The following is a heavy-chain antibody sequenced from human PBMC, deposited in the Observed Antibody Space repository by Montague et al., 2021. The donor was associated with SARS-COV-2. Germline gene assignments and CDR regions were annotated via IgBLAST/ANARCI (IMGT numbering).Heavy chain of an antibody. V-gene: IGHV6-1*01. D-gene: IGHD1-26*01. CDR3: ARYSYSGTYFGLNDAFDI. CDR1: GDSVSSNNAA. J-gene: IGHJ3*02. Sequence: CAISGDSVSSNNAAWNWIRQSPSRGLEWLGRTCYRSEWYFDYAISLIGRITINPDTSKNQFSLQLDSVTLDDPAVYYCARYSYSGTYFGLNDAFDIWGQGTLVTVSS. CDR2: TCYRSEWYF.